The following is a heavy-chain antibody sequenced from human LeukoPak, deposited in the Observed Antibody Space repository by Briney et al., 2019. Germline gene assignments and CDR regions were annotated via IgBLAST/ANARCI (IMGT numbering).Heavy chain of an antibody. J-gene: IGHJ4*02. CDR1: GGSFSGYY. V-gene: IGHV4-34*01. D-gene: IGHD3-3*01. Sequence: SETLSLTCAVYGGSFSGYYWSWIRQPPGKGLEWIGEINHSGSTNYNPSLKSRVTISVDTSKNQLSLKLSSVTAADTAVYYCARAGYDFWSGYYYLDYWGQGTLVTVSS. CDR3: ARAGYDFWSGYYYLDY. CDR2: INHSGST.